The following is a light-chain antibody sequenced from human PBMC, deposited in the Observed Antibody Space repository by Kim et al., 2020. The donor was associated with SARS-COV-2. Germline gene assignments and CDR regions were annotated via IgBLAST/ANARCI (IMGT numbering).Light chain of an antibody. J-gene: IGLJ2*01. CDR1: YLRRSK. V-gene: IGLV3-9*01. Sequence: GLGQPPRMCCGGHYLRRSKLNSYQPWPGLAPLLVLYRDPNRPSGIPERFSGSNSGIPATLPITTAQAVDEADFYCQVWDSTFVVFGGGTQLTVL. CDR3: QVWDSTFVV. CDR2: RDP.